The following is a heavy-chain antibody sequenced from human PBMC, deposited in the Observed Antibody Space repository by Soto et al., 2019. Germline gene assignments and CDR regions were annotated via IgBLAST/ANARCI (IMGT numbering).Heavy chain of an antibody. Sequence: GASVKVSCKASGYTFTRSGISWVRQAPGQGLEWLGWINPDNGNTNYAQHLQGRVSLTTDTSTSTAYMDLRSLRSDDTAVDYCARDKGITTCGVYSMYYYGMYVWG. J-gene: IGHJ6*02. CDR3: ARDKGITTCGVYSMYYYGMYV. V-gene: IGHV1-18*01. CDR2: INPDNGNT. D-gene: IGHD3-3*01. CDR1: GYTFTRSG.